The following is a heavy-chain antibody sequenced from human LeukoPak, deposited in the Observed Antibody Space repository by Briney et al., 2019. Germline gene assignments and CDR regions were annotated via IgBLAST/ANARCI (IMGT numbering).Heavy chain of an antibody. CDR3: AREWSTVTFLAFDI. V-gene: IGHV3-20*04. CDR1: GFTFDDYG. D-gene: IGHD4-17*01. Sequence: GGSLRLSCAASGFTFDDYGMSWVRQAPGKGLEWVSGINWNGGSTGYADSVKGRFTISRDNAKNSLYLQMNSPRSEDTALYYSAREWSTVTFLAFDIAGEGTMATASA. J-gene: IGHJ3*02. CDR2: INWNGGST.